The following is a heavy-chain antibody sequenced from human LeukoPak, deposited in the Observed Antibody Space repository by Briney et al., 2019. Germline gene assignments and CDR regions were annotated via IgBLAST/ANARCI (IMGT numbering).Heavy chain of an antibody. CDR3: AKGDEYTPRPPFDY. Sequence: GGSLRLSCAASGFTFDDYAMHWVRQAPGKGLEWVSGISWNSGTIGYADSVKGRFTISRDNAKNSLYLQMNSLRAEDTALYYCAKGDEYTPRPPFDYWGQGTMVTVSS. D-gene: IGHD2/OR15-2a*01. V-gene: IGHV3-9*01. J-gene: IGHJ4*02. CDR2: ISWNSGTI. CDR1: GFTFDDYA.